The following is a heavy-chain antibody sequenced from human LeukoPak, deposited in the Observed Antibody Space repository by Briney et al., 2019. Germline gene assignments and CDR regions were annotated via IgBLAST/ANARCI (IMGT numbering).Heavy chain of an antibody. Sequence: SETLSLTCSVSGGSISSYYWSWIRQPPGKGLEWIGYIYHSGSTYYNPSLKSRVTISVDRSKNQFSLKLSSVTAADTAVYYCARGGDGDYLDYWGQGTLVTVSS. CDR3: ARGGDGDYLDY. CDR1: GGSISSYY. V-gene: IGHV4-59*12. D-gene: IGHD4-17*01. CDR2: IYHSGST. J-gene: IGHJ4*02.